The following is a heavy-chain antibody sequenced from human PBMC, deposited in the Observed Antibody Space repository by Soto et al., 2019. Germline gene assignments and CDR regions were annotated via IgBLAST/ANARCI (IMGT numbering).Heavy chain of an antibody. CDR3: ARGQEGIVATH. CDR2: VKDGGST. CDR1: GGSLTGYY. V-gene: IGHV4-34*01. D-gene: IGHD5-12*01. Sequence: QVQLQQWGAGLLKPSENLSLTCTVNGGSLTGYYWSWIRQPPGKGLEWIGEVKDGGSTNYSPSLRGRVSISADTSKNHFSLRLNSVTAADTAVYFCARGQEGIVATHWDQGALVTVSS. J-gene: IGHJ4*02.